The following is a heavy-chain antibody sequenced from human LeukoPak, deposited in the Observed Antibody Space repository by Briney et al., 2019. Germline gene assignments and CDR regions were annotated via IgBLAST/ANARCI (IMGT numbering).Heavy chain of an antibody. D-gene: IGHD3-3*01. V-gene: IGHV3-23*01. CDR3: AKDPHILRFFEWLRSRSNWFDP. CDR2: ISGSGGST. J-gene: IGHJ5*02. Sequence: GGSLRLSCAASGFTFSSYAMSWVRQAPGKGLEWVSAISGSGGSTYYADSVKGRFTISRDNSKNTLYMQMNSLRAEGTAVYYCAKDPHILRFFEWLRSRSNWFDPWGQGTLVTVSS. CDR1: GFTFSSYA.